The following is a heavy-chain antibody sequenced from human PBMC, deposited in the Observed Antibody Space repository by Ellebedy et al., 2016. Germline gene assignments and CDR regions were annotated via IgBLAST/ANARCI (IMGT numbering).Heavy chain of an antibody. D-gene: IGHD3-10*01. CDR1: RFTVSTNY. J-gene: IGHJ4*02. CDR2: IYSGGST. CDR3: AREFSGSYYND. Sequence: RGSLRLSCAASRFTVSTNYMRWVLQAPGKGLEWVSLIYSGGSTYYADSVKGRFTISRDNSKNTLYLQMDSLRAEDTAVYYCAREFSGSYYNDWGQGTLVTVSS. V-gene: IGHV3-66*01.